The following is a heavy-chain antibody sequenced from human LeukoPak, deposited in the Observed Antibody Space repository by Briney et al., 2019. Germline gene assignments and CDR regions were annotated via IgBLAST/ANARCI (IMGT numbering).Heavy chain of an antibody. CDR1: GYTFTNYG. Sequence: ASVKVSCKASGYTFTNYGISWVRQAPGHGLEWMGWISAYNGNTNYAQKLQGRVTMTADTSTGTAYMELRSLRSDDTAVYYCAREPRGYCSGGSCYSYYYYGMDVWGRGTTVTVSS. V-gene: IGHV1-18*01. CDR2: ISAYNGNT. D-gene: IGHD2-15*01. CDR3: AREPRGYCSGGSCYSYYYYGMDV. J-gene: IGHJ6*02.